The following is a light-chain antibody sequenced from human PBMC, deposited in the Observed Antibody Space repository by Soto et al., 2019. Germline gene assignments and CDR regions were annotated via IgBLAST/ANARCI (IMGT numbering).Light chain of an antibody. CDR2: DAS. J-gene: IGKJ1*01. Sequence: DIQVTLSPATLSASVGDRVTITCRASQTIFNWLAWYQRKPGRAPNLLIYDASSLQSGVPPTFSGSGSGTEFTLTISSLQSDDSATYYCQQYNSYSWTFGQGTKVDIK. CDR3: QQYNSYSWT. CDR1: QTIFNW. V-gene: IGKV1-5*01.